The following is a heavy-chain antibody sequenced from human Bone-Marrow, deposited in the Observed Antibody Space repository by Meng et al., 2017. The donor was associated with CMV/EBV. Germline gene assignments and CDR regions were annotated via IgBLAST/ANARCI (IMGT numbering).Heavy chain of an antibody. CDR1: GDSVSSNSAA. V-gene: IGHV6-1*01. D-gene: IGHD5-24*01. CDR3: AIEGIWLQVYFDY. Sequence: SQTLSLSCAISGDSVSSNSAACNWIRHSPSRGLEWLGRTYYRSTWYNDYAISVKSRITINPDTFKTQFSLQLNSVTPEDTAGYYCAIEGIWLQVYFDYWGQGTMVTVSS. J-gene: IGHJ4*02. CDR2: TYYRSTWYN.